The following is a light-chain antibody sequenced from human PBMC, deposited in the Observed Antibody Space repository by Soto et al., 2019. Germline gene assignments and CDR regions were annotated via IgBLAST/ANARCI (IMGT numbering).Light chain of an antibody. J-gene: IGKJ4*01. V-gene: IGKV1-39*01. CDR3: QQTYNTPLT. CDR1: QSLSKY. Sequence: DIQMTQSPSSLAASVRGRVTSTCWARQSLSKYLSWSQQTPGNAPKLLIYAASGLQSRVPSRFSGSGSGTDFTLTINSLEREDFATYYCQQTYNTPLTFGEGTKVDIK. CDR2: AAS.